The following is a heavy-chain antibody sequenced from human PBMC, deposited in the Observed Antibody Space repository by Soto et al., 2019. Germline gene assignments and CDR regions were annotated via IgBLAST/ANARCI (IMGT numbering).Heavy chain of an antibody. CDR2: TSYDGSNK. CDR3: ARWGTAAGLDI. D-gene: IGHD3-16*01. CDR1: GFTFRSYV. Sequence: QVQLVESGGGVVQPGTSLRLSCVGSGFTFRSYVIHWVRQAPGKGLEWVALTSYDGSNKDYGDSVKGRFTISRDNSRNTVDLQMDSLRRAYTALYYCARWGTAAGLDIWGQGTLVSVSS. V-gene: IGHV3-33*05. J-gene: IGHJ1*01.